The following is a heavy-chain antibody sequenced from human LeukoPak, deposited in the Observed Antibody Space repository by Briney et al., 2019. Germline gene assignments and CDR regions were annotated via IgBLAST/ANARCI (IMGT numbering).Heavy chain of an antibody. CDR3: AREVMDNLRFDY. CDR1: GDTFTSYY. J-gene: IGHJ4*02. Sequence: ASVKVSCKASGDTFTSYYMHWVRQAPGQGLEWMGIINPSGGDTSYAQKFQGRLTMTRDTSTNTVYMELTSLRSEDTAVYYCAREVMDNLRFDYWGQGTLVTVSS. CDR2: INPSGGDT. V-gene: IGHV1-46*01. D-gene: IGHD1-14*01.